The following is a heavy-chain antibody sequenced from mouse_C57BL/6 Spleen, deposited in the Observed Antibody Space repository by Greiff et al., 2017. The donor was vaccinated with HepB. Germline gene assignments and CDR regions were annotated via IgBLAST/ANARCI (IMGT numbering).Heavy chain of an antibody. Sequence: VKLQESGAELARPGASVKLSCKASGYTFTSYGISWVKQRTGQGLEWIGEIYPRSGNTYYNEKFKGKATLTADKSSSTAYMELRSLTSEDSAVYFCANIRGDAMDYWGQGTSVTVSS. J-gene: IGHJ4*01. D-gene: IGHD1-1*01. CDR2: IYPRSGNT. CDR3: ANIRGDAMDY. V-gene: IGHV1-81*01. CDR1: GYTFTSYG.